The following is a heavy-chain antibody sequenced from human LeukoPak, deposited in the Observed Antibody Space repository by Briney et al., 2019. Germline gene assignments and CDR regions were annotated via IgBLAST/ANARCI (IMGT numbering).Heavy chain of an antibody. CDR1: GFTFSSYA. CDR2: ISGSGGST. J-gene: IGHJ4*02. V-gene: IGHV3-23*01. Sequence: PGGSLRLSCAASGFTFSSYAMSWVRQAPGKGLEWVSAISGSGGSTYYADSVKGRFTISRDNSKNTLYLQMNSLRAEDTAVYYCARDQPTKGGRITMVRGVFFDYWGQGTLVTVSS. CDR3: ARDQPTKGGRITMVRGVFFDY. D-gene: IGHD3-10*01.